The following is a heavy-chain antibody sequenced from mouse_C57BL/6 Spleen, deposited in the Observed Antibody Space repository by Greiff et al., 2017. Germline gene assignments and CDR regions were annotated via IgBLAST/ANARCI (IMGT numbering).Heavy chain of an antibody. CDR2: ISSGSSTI. Sequence: DVQLVESGGGLVKPGGSLKLSCAASGFTFSDYGMHWVRQAPEKGLEWVAYISSGSSTIYYADTVKGRFTISRDNAENTLFLQMTSLRSEDTAMYYCARGGSHWYFDVWGTGTTVTVSS. D-gene: IGHD1-1*02. CDR1: GFTFSDYG. J-gene: IGHJ1*03. V-gene: IGHV5-17*01. CDR3: ARGGSHWYFDV.